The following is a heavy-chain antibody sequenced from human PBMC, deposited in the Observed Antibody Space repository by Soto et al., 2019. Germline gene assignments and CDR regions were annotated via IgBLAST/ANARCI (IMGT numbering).Heavy chain of an antibody. CDR1: GYTFTSYD. D-gene: IGHD3-9*01. CDR3: ARFPHYDILIYYYYGMDV. Sequence: ASLKVSCKGSGYTFTSYDINWVRKNTGQGLEWMGWMNPNSGNTGYAQKFQGRVTMTRDTSTSTVYMELSSLRSEDTAVYYCARFPHYDILIYYYYGMDVWGQGTTVTVSS. V-gene: IGHV1-8*01. J-gene: IGHJ6*02. CDR2: MNPNSGNT.